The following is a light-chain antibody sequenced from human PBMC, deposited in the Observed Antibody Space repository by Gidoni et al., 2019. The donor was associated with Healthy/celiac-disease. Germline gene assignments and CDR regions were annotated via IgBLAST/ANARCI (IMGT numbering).Light chain of an antibody. CDR3: QQPYRGLT. CDR1: QGISSY. CDR2: AAS. V-gene: IGKV1-9*01. Sequence: IQLTQSPSSLSASVGARVTITCRASQGISSYLAWYQQKPGKAPKLLIYAASTLQSGVPSRFSGSGSVTDFTLTISSLQPEDFATHYCQQPYRGLTFXGXTKVEIK. J-gene: IGKJ4*01.